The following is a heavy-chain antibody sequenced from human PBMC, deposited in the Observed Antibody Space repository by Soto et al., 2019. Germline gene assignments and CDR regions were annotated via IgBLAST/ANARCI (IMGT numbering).Heavy chain of an antibody. CDR1: GFTFSTYG. Sequence: QVQLVESGGGVVQPGRSLRLSCAASGFTFSTYGMHWVRQAPGKGLEWVAVISFDGSNKYYADSVKGRFTISRDNSKNTLYLKMNSLRAEDTAVYYCAKDGGYDPSFDYWGQGTLVTVSS. D-gene: IGHD5-12*01. CDR3: AKDGGYDPSFDY. CDR2: ISFDGSNK. V-gene: IGHV3-30*18. J-gene: IGHJ4*02.